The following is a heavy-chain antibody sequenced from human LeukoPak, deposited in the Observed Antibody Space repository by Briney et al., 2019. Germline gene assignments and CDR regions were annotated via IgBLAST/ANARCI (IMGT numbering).Heavy chain of an antibody. CDR2: ISYDGRNK. CDR3: ARDGYCSSTSCRENWFDP. Sequence: PGGSLRLSCAASGFTFSSYAMHWVRQAPGKGLEWVAVISYDGRNKYYADSVKGRFTISRDNSKNTLYLQMNSLRAEDTAVYYCARDGYCSSTSCRENWFDPWGQGTLVTVSS. V-gene: IGHV3-30*04. CDR1: GFTFSSYA. J-gene: IGHJ5*02. D-gene: IGHD2-2*03.